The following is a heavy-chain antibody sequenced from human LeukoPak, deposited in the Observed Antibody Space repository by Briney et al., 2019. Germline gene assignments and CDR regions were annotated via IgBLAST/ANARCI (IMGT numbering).Heavy chain of an antibody. J-gene: IGHJ6*02. D-gene: IGHD6-13*01. CDR3: ARDGDQSSSWSSYYYYYGMDV. CDR1: GYTFTSYG. V-gene: IGHV1-18*01. CDR2: ISAYKGNT. Sequence: SAVKVSCKASGYTFTSYGISWMRQAPGQGREWMGWISAYKGNTNYAQKLQGRGTMTPDTSTSTAYMELRSLRSDDTAVYYCARDGDQSSSWSSYYYYYGMDVWGQGTTVTVSS.